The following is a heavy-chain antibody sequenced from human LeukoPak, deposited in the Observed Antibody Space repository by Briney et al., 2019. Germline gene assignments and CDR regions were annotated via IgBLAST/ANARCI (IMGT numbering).Heavy chain of an antibody. D-gene: IGHD4-23*01. V-gene: IGHV4-59*01. CDR3: ARGNGGNSLDY. Sequence: SETLSLTCTVSGGSISSYYWSWIRQAPGKGLEWIGYIYHSGSTNYNPSLKSRVSISVDKSKNQFSLKLSSVTAADTAVYYCARGNGGNSLDYWGQGTLVTVSS. J-gene: IGHJ4*02. CDR2: IYHSGST. CDR1: GGSISSYY.